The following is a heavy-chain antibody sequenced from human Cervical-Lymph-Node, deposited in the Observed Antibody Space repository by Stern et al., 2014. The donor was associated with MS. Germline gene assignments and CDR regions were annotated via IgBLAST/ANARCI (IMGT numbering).Heavy chain of an antibody. D-gene: IGHD5-18*01. V-gene: IGHV5-51*01. CDR1: GYSFTSHW. CDR3: ARGGVDTAMDYDY. CDR2: IWPGDSET. J-gene: IGHJ4*02. Sequence: QLVQSGAEVKKPGESLKISCKGSGYSFTSHWIAWVRQMPGKGLEWMGIIWPGDSETRYSPSMKGQVTFSVDKSISTAYVQWSSLEASDTAMYYCARGGVDTAMDYDYWGQGTVVTVS.